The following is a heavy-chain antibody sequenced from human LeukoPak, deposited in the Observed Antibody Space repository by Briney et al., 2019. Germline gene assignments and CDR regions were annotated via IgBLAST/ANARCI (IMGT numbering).Heavy chain of an antibody. D-gene: IGHD6-13*01. J-gene: IGHJ4*02. CDR1: GGSISSGGYY. CDR2: IYYSGST. CDR3: ARFLGYSSPIDY. V-gene: IGHV4-30-4*08. Sequence: PSETLSLTCTVSGGSISSGGYYWSWIRQPPGKGLEWIGYIYYSGSTYYNPSLKSRVTISVDTSKNQFSLKLSSVTAADTAVYYCARFLGYSSPIDYWGQGTLVTVSS.